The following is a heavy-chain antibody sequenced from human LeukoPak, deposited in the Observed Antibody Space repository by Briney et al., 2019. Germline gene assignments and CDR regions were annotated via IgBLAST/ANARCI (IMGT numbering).Heavy chain of an antibody. CDR2: IYYSGST. CDR3: ARDRGHYYGSGKTYYYYYYMDV. Sequence: PSETLSLTCTVSGGSISSYYWSWIRQPPGKGLEWIGYIYYSGSTNYNPSLKSRVTISVDTSKNQFSLKLSSVTAADTAVYYCARDRGHYYGSGKTYYYYYYMDVWGKGTTVTISS. CDR1: GGSISSYY. J-gene: IGHJ6*03. V-gene: IGHV4-59*01. D-gene: IGHD3-10*01.